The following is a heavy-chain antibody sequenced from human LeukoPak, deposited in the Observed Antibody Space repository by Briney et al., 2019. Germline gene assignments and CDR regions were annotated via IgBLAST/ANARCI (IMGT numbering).Heavy chain of an antibody. D-gene: IGHD2-15*01. CDR2: INHSGNT. CDR1: GESFSGYY. CDR3: ARYRGVVGIDY. Sequence: PSETLSLTCAVYGESFSGYYRNWIRQPPGKGLEWIGEINHSGNTKYNPSLKSRVTISADTSKNQFSLKLSSVTAADTAVYYCARYRGVVGIDYWGQGTLVTVSS. V-gene: IGHV4-34*01. J-gene: IGHJ4*02.